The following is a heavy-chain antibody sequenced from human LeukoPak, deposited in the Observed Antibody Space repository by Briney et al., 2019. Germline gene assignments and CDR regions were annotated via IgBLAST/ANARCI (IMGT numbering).Heavy chain of an antibody. CDR1: GGSISSSSYY. V-gene: IGHV4-39*01. D-gene: IGHD6-19*01. Sequence: SETLSLTCTVSGGSISSSSYYWGWIRQPPGKGLEWIGSIYYSGSTYYNPSLTSRVTISVDTSKNQFSLKLSSVTAADTAVYYCARSLQWLVQIYFDYWGQGTLVTVSS. CDR3: ARSLQWLVQIYFDY. CDR2: IYYSGST. J-gene: IGHJ4*02.